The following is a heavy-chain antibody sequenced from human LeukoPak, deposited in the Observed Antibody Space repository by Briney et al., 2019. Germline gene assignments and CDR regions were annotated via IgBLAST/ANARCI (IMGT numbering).Heavy chain of an antibody. CDR1: GGTFSSYA. CDR3: ARDLMTTVATSWFDP. V-gene: IGHV1-18*01. Sequence: ASVKVSCKASGGTFSSYAFSWVRQAPGQGLEWLGWISGYRGNTKYAQNFQGRVTLTADTSTNTAYMELRNLRSGDTAVYYCARDLMTTVATSWFDPWGQGTLVTVSS. D-gene: IGHD4-17*01. CDR2: ISGYRGNT. J-gene: IGHJ5*02.